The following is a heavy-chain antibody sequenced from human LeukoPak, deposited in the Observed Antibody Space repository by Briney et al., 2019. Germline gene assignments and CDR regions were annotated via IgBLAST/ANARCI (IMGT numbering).Heavy chain of an antibody. CDR3: AMRRDGYNQDAFDI. J-gene: IGHJ3*02. Sequence: GEPLKISCKGSGSSFTTYWIGWVRQMPGKGLEWMGIIYPGDSDTRYSPSLQGQVTISADKSISTAYLQWSSLKASDTAMYYCAMRRDGYNQDAFDIWGQGTMVTVSS. D-gene: IGHD5-24*01. V-gene: IGHV5-51*01. CDR1: GSSFTTYW. CDR2: IYPGDSDT.